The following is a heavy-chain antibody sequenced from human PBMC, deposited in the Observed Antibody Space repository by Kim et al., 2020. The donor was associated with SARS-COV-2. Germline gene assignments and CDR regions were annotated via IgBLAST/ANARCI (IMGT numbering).Heavy chain of an antibody. CDR1: GFTLSSYA. CDR2: ISGSGGST. J-gene: IGHJ6*01. D-gene: IGHD2-15*01. CDR3: ANYLGGWSVSSYYGMDV. Sequence: GGSLRLSCAASGFTLSSYALSWVRHAPGKGPERVSAISGSGGSTYYADPVKGRFTISRDNSKNTQFLQMNSLRAEDTAVHYCANYLGGWSVSSYYGMDV. V-gene: IGHV3-23*01.